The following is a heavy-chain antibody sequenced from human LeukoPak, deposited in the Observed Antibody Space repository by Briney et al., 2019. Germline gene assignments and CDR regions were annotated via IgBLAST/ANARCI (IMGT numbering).Heavy chain of an antibody. CDR1: GGSISSSSYY. D-gene: IGHD5-12*01. J-gene: IGHJ4*02. Sequence: SETLSLTCTVSGGSISSSSYYWSWIRQPPGKGLEWIGYIYYSGSTNYNPSLKSRVTISVDTSKNQFSLKLSSVTAADTAVYYCAREGNSGYFFPDYWGQGTLVTVSS. CDR2: IYYSGST. CDR3: AREGNSGYFFPDY. V-gene: IGHV4-61*01.